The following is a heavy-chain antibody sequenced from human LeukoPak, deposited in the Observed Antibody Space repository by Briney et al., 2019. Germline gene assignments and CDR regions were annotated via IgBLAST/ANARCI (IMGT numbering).Heavy chain of an antibody. V-gene: IGHV3-9*01. CDR2: ISWNSGSI. CDR1: GFTFDDYA. J-gene: IGHJ6*02. CDR3: VREQRQGGYYYYGMDV. Sequence: GGSLRLSCAASGFTFDDYAMHWVRQAPGKGLEWVSGISWNSGSIGYADSVKGRFTISRDNAKNSLYLQMNSLRAEDTAVYYCVREQRQGGYYYYGMDVWGQGTTVTVSS.